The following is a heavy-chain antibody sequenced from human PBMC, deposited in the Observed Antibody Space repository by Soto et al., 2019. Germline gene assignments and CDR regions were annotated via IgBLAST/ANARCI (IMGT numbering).Heavy chain of an antibody. CDR1: GGSISSGDYY. CDR2: IYYSGST. Sequence: PSETLSLTCTVSGGSISSGDYYWSWIRQPPGKGLEWIGYIYYSGSTYYNPSLKSRVTISVDTSKNQFSLKLSSVTAADTAVYYCASKQLWLHYFDYWGQGTLVTVSS. D-gene: IGHD5-18*01. CDR3: ASKQLWLHYFDY. J-gene: IGHJ4*02. V-gene: IGHV4-30-4*01.